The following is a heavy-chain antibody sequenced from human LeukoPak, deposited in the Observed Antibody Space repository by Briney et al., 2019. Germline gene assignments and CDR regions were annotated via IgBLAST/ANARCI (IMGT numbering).Heavy chain of an antibody. CDR1: GYTFTSYY. Sequence: ASVKVPCKASGYTFTSYYMHWVRQAPGQGLEWMGIINPSGGSTSYAQKFQGRVTITADKSTSTAYMELSRLRSDDTAVYYCASQEGIAVAGTLDYWGQGTLVTVSS. J-gene: IGHJ4*02. D-gene: IGHD6-19*01. V-gene: IGHV1-46*01. CDR3: ASQEGIAVAGTLDY. CDR2: INPSGGST.